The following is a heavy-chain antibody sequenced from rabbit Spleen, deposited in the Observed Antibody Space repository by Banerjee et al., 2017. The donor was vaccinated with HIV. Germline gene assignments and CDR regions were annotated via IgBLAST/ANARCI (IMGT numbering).Heavy chain of an antibody. D-gene: IGHD4-2*01. CDR1: GLDFSSRYW. V-gene: IGHV1S45*01. J-gene: IGHJ4*01. CDR2: IDVVKSGAT. Sequence: QEQLEESGGDLVKPGASLTLTCKASGLDFSSRYWICWVRQAPGKGLEWIACIDVVKSGATYYASWAKGRFTISKTSSTTVTLQMTSLTAADTANYFCVRDYAGREDFNLWGQGTLVPVS. CDR3: VRDYAGREDFNL.